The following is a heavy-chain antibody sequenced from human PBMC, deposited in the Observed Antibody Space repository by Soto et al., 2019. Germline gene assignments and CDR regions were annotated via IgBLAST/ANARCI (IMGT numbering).Heavy chain of an antibody. CDR3: ARGLALKGAASMGGYWCDP. D-gene: IGHD3-10*01. CDR2: INHSGSN. J-gene: IGHJ5*02. Sequence: PSETLSLTCAVYGGSFSGYYWSWIRQPPGKGLEWIGEINHSGSNNYNPSLKSRVTISVDTSKYLFSLKLIAVTAADTAVYYCARGLALKGAASMGGYWCDPRGQRTPVTVAS. V-gene: IGHV4-34*01. CDR1: GGSFSGYY.